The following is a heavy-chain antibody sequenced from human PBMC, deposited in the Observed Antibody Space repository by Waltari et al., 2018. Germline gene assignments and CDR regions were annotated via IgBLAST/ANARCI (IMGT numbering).Heavy chain of an antibody. CDR1: GFTFNNYW. V-gene: IGHV3-74*03. CDR2: INREGSTT. J-gene: IGHJ4*02. Sequence: EVQLVESGGGLVQPGGSLRVSCTTSGFTFNNYWMHWVRQTPGRGLVWVERINREGSTTTYADSVRGRLTISRDNARNTLYLQMNSLRADETAVYYCARGDTVVVVPAPTLDYWGQGTLVTVSS. CDR3: ARGDTVVVVPAPTLDY. D-gene: IGHD2-15*01.